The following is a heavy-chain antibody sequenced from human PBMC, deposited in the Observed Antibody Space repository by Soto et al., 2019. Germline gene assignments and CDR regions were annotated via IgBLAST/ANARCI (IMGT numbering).Heavy chain of an antibody. CDR3: ARGPFPESPSCYHI. D-gene: IGHD2-2*01. Sequence: ASVKVSCKASGYTFTSYDINWVRQATGQGLEWMGWMNPNSGNTGYAQKFQGRVTMTGNASISTAYMELSSLRSEDTAVYYCARGPFPESPSCYHIWGQGTMVTVSS. CDR2: MNPNSGNT. J-gene: IGHJ3*02. CDR1: GYTFTSYD. V-gene: IGHV1-8*01.